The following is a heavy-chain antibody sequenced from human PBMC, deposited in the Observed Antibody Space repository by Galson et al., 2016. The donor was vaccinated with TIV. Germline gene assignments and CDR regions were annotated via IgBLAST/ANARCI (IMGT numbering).Heavy chain of an antibody. CDR1: GFTFNSYA. Sequence: SLRLSCAASGFTFNSYAMNWVRQAPGKGLEWVAVISYDGSNNADSVKGRFTISRDNSKSTLYLQISGLRAEDSAIYYCAKNPHSIPLYDMDAWGQGTTVTVSS. CDR3: AKNPHSIPLYDMDA. CDR2: ISYDGSN. D-gene: IGHD3-3*02. J-gene: IGHJ6*03. V-gene: IGHV3-30-3*01.